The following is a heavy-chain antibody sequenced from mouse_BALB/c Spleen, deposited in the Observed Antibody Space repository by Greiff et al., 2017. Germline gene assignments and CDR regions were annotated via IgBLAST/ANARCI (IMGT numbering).Heavy chain of an antibody. CDR2: IWAGGST. Sequence: QVQLKESGPGLVAPSQSLSITCTVSGFSLTSYGVHWVRQPPGKGLEWLGVIWAGGSTNYNSALMSRLSISKDNSKSQVFLKMNSLQTDDTAMYYCARDLGHYYGYGAMDYWGQGTSVTVSS. J-gene: IGHJ4*01. CDR1: GFSLTSYG. D-gene: IGHD1-2*01. V-gene: IGHV2-9*02. CDR3: ARDLGHYYGYGAMDY.